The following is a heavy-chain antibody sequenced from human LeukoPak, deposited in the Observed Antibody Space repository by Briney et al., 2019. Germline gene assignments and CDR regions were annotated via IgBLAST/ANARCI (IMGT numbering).Heavy chain of an antibody. CDR3: AKDMVRGVMGRLVDY. CDR1: GFTFGDYA. J-gene: IGHJ4*02. Sequence: GGSLRLSCAASGFTFGDYAMHWVRQAPGEGLEWVSLISGDGGSTYYADSVKGRFTISRDNSKNSLYLRMNSLRTEDTALYYCAKDMVRGVMGRLVDYWGQGTLVTVSS. V-gene: IGHV3-43*02. CDR2: ISGDGGST. D-gene: IGHD3-10*01.